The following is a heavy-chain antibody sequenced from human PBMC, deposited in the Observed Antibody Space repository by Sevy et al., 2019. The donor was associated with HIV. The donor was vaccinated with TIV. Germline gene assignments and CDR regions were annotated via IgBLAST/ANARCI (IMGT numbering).Heavy chain of an antibody. CDR2: IKSKTDGGTT. J-gene: IGHJ4*02. V-gene: IGHV3-15*01. D-gene: IGHD3-10*01. Sequence: GGSLRLSCAASGFTFSNAWMSWVRQAPGKGLEWVGRIKSKTDGGTTDYAAPVKDRFTISRDDSKNTLYLQMNSLKTEDTAVYYCTTDLTPNYYGSGSYYNNDYWGQGTLVTVSS. CDR1: GFTFSNAW. CDR3: TTDLTPNYYGSGSYYNNDY.